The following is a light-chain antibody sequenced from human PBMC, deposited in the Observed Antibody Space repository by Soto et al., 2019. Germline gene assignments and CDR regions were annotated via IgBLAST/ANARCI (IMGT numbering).Light chain of an antibody. J-gene: IGKJ5*01. Sequence: ESVWTPSKATLSLSPGERATLSCRASQGVSSYFAWYQQKPGQAPRLLIYDASNRATGIPARFSGSGSGTDFTLTISSREPEDFAVYYCQQRSNGRVMTFGHGTRLE. CDR3: QQRSNGRVMT. V-gene: IGKV3-11*01. CDR2: DAS. CDR1: QGVSSY.